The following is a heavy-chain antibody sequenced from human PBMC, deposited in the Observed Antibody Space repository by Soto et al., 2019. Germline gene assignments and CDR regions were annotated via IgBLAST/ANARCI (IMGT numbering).Heavy chain of an antibody. CDR3: ARQWDY. J-gene: IGHJ4*02. V-gene: IGHV4-59*08. Sequence: WTWIRQPPGKGLEWLGYIYDSGITNYNASLKSRVTISVDSSKNQFSLRLTSVTAADTAVYYCARQWDYWGQGALVTVSS. CDR2: IYDSGIT.